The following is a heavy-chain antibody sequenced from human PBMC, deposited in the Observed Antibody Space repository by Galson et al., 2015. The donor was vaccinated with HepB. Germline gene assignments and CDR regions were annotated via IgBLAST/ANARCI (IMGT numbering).Heavy chain of an antibody. CDR2: ISSGSRSI. V-gene: IGHV3-48*02. J-gene: IGHJ3*02. D-gene: IGHD4-17*01. CDR1: GFTFSSYS. CDR3: ARASVRGVTTSAFDI. Sequence: SLRLSCAASGFTFSSYSMNWVRQAPGKGLEWISYISSGSRSIYYADSVKGQFPISRDNAKNSLYLQMNSLRDEDTAVYFCARASVRGVTTSAFDIWGQGTMVTVSS.